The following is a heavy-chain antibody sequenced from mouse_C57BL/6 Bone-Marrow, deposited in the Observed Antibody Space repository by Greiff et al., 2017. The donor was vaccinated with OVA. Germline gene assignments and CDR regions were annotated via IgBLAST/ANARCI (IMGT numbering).Heavy chain of an antibody. D-gene: IGHD2-5*01. CDR2: IYPGSGST. CDR1: GYTFTSYW. Sequence: QVQLQQPGAELVKPGASVKMSCKASGYTFTSYWITWVKQRPGQGLEWIGDIYPGSGSTNYNEKFKSKAKLTIDTSSRTAYMQLSSLTSEDSAVYYCATPAYYSNYPWYFDVWGTGTTVTVSS. CDR3: ATPAYYSNYPWYFDV. V-gene: IGHV1-55*01. J-gene: IGHJ1*03.